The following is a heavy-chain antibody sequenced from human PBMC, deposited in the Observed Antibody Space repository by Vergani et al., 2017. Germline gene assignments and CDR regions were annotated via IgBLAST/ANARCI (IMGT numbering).Heavy chain of an antibody. D-gene: IGHD4-11*01. Sequence: QVQLQESGPGLVEPSETLSLTCAVSGYFISSGFYWGWIRQPPGKGLEWIASIYHSGSTYYNPSLKSRVSRSKDTSKNQFSLKLSSVTAADTAVYYCARSDSNYVFFDYWGQGTLVTVSS. CDR2: IYHSGST. CDR3: ARSDSNYVFFDY. V-gene: IGHV4-38-2*01. CDR1: GYFISSGFY. J-gene: IGHJ4*02.